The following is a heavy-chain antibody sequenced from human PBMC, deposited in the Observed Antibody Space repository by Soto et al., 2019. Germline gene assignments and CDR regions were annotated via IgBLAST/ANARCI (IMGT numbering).Heavy chain of an antibody. J-gene: IGHJ4*02. CDR2: IYSGGST. D-gene: IGHD1-1*01. CDR1: GFPVSSNY. CDR3: ARGGNEQNDY. V-gene: IGHV3-66*01. Sequence: GGSLRLSCAASGFPVSSNYMTWVRQAPGKGLEWVSVIYSGGSTYYADSVKGRFTISRDTSKNTLYLQMNSLRADDTAVYYCARGGNEQNDYWGQGTLVTVSS.